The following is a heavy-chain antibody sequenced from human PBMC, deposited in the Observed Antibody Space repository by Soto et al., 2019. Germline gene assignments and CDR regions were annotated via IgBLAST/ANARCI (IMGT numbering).Heavy chain of an antibody. CDR1: GGSISSGDYY. V-gene: IGHV4-30-4*01. J-gene: IGHJ1*01. D-gene: IGHD3-22*01. Sequence: SETLSLTCTVSGGSISSGDYYWSWIRQPPGKGLEWIGYIYYSGSTYYNPSLKSRVTISVDTSKNQFSLKLSSVTAADTAVYYCARDARYYYHSSGYQLDWGQGTLVTVSS. CDR2: IYYSGST. CDR3: ARDARYYYHSSGYQLD.